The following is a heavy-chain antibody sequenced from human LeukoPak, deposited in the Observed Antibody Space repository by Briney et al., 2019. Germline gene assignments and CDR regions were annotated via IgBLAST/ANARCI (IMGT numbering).Heavy chain of an antibody. J-gene: IGHJ4*02. D-gene: IGHD6-13*01. CDR2: ISSSSSSTI. CDR1: GFTFSTYN. V-gene: IGHV3-48*02. CDR3: ARDQISSSLYKEPLDY. Sequence: GGSLRLSCAASGFTFSTYNMNWVRQAPGKGLEWVSYISSSSSSTIHYADSVKGRFTISRDNAKNSLYLQMNSLRDEDTAVYYCARDQISSSLYKEPLDYWGQGTLVTVSS.